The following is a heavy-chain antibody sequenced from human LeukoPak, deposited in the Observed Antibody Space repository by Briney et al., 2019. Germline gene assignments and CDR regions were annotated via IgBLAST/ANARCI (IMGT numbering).Heavy chain of an antibody. CDR1: GCTFSQYW. D-gene: IGHD7-27*01. V-gene: IGHV3-7*04. CDR3: ARVTGDRFDY. J-gene: IGHJ4*02. CDR2: IKHDGSEKQDGSEK. Sequence: GGSLRLSCAASGCTFSQYWMSWVRQAPGKGLEWVANIKHDGSEKQDGSEKNYVVSVKGRFTISRDNAKNSLYLQMNSLRAEDTAVYYCARVTGDRFDYWGQGTLVTVSS.